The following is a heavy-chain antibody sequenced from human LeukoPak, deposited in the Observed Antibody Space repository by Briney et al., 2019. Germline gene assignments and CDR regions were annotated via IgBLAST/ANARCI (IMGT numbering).Heavy chain of an antibody. CDR2: IWYDGTNK. Sequence: GRSLRLSCAASGFTFSSYGMHWVRQAPGKGLGWVAVIWYDGTNKLYSDSVKGRFTISRDNSKNTVYLQMNTLRAEDTAVYYCVRDPYEAYWGQGTLVTVSS. D-gene: IGHD5-12*01. V-gene: IGHV3-33*01. J-gene: IGHJ4*02. CDR1: GFTFSSYG. CDR3: VRDPYEAY.